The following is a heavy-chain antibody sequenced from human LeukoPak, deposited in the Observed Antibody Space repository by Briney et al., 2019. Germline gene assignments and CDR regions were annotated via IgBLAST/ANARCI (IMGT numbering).Heavy chain of an antibody. CDR2: ISYDGSNK. D-gene: IGHD1-26*01. J-gene: IGHJ4*02. CDR1: GFTFSSYG. CDR3: ARAGSGSYYSLFDS. V-gene: IGHV3-30*03. Sequence: GGSLRLSCAASGFTFSSYGMHWVRQAPGKGLEWVAVISYDGSNKYYADSVKGRFTISRDNSKNTLYLQMNSLRAEDTAMYYCARAGSGSYYSLFDSWGQGTLVTVSS.